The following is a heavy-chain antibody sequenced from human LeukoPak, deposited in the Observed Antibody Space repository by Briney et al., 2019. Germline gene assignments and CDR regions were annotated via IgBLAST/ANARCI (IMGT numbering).Heavy chain of an antibody. Sequence: PGGSLRLSCAASGLSFSSYAMSWVRQAPGKGLEWGSAVSGTSTNTYYSDSVKGRFTISRDNSQNTLYLQMNNLEGGDTAVYYCAKGAAVAGTLYFQHWGQGTLVTVSS. CDR1: GLSFSSYA. D-gene: IGHD6-19*01. V-gene: IGHV3-23*01. J-gene: IGHJ1*01. CDR3: AKGAAVAGTLYFQH. CDR2: VSGTSTNT.